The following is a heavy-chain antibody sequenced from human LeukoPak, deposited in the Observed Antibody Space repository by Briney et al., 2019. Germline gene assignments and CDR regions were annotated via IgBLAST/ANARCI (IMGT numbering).Heavy chain of an antibody. CDR2: IYYSGST. V-gene: IGHV4-59*01. CDR3: ARWGSSLS. D-gene: IGHD2-2*01. J-gene: IGHJ5*02. Sequence: SETLSLTCTVYGGSFSGFYWSWIRQPPGKGLEWIGYIYYSGSTNYNPSLKSRVTISVDTSKNQFSLKLSSVTAADTAVYYCARWGSSLSWGQGTLVTVSS. CDR1: GGSFSGFY.